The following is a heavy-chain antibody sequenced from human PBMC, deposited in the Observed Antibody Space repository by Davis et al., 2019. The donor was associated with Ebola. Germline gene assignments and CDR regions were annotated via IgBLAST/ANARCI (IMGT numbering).Heavy chain of an antibody. J-gene: IGHJ6*02. D-gene: IGHD6-13*01. CDR2: INWNCGSI. CDR3: AKDSSSSSHYYYGMNV. CDR1: GFTFDDYA. Sequence: SLKISCAASGFTFDDYAMHWVRQAPGKGLEWVSGINWNCGSIGYADSVKGRFTISRDNAKNSLYLQMNSLRAEDTALYYCAKDSSSSSHYYYGMNVWGQGTTVTVSS. V-gene: IGHV3-9*01.